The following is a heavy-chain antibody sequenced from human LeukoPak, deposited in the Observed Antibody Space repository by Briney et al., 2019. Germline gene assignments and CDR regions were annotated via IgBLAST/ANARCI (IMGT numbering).Heavy chain of an antibody. J-gene: IGHJ1*01. CDR1: AFTFSYYW. D-gene: IGHD3-22*01. CDR2: IKQDGSEK. Sequence: PGGSLRLSCAASAFTFSYYWMNWVRQAPGKGLEWVASIKQDGSEKYYVDSVKGRFTISRDNAKNSLYLQMNTLRAEDTAVYYCATSRGYFFRWFQHWGQGTLVTVSS. V-gene: IGHV3-7*01. CDR3: ATSRGYFFRWFQH.